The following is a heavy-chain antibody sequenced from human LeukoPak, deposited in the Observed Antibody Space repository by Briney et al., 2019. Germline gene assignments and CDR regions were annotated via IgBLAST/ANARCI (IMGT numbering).Heavy chain of an antibody. CDR1: GGSISSDGYY. CDR3: ARTPDDSYAYYFDY. CDR2: IYYSGST. J-gene: IGHJ4*02. Sequence: TLSLTCTVSGGSISSDGYYWSWIRQHPGKGLEWIGYIYYSGSTYYNPSLESRVTISVDTSKNQFSLKLSSVTAADLAVYYCARTPDDSYAYYFDYWGQGTLVTVSS. V-gene: IGHV4-31*03. D-gene: IGHD5-18*01.